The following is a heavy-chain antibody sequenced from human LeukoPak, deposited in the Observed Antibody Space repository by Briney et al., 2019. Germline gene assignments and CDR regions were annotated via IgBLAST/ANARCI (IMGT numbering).Heavy chain of an antibody. CDR1: GGSFSGYY. V-gene: IGHV4-34*01. D-gene: IGHD6-13*01. CDR3: ARGSAGAAADPWYYYYGMDV. Sequence: SETLSLTCAVYGGSFSGYYWSWIRQPPGKGLEWIGEINHSGSTNYNPSLKSRVTISVDTSKNQFSLKLSSVTAADTAVYYCARGSAGAAADPWYYYYGMDVWGQGTTVTVSS. J-gene: IGHJ6*02. CDR2: INHSGST.